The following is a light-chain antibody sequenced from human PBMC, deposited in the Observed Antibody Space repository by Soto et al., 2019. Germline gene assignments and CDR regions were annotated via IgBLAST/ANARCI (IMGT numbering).Light chain of an antibody. CDR3: QVWDSGSDQVV. Sequence: SYELTQPSSVSVAPGQTARITCGGNNIGFKSVYWYQQRPGQAPVLVVSEDTDRPAGIPERISASNSGNTATLTISGVEGGDEADYYCQVWDSGSDQVVFGGGTKLTVL. CDR1: NIGFKS. J-gene: IGLJ2*01. V-gene: IGLV3-21*02. CDR2: EDT.